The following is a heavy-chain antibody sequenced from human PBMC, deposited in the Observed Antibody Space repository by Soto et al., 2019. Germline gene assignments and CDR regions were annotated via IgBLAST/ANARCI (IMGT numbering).Heavy chain of an antibody. V-gene: IGHV4-39*01. CDR2: IYYSGNT. J-gene: IGHJ4*02. D-gene: IGHD1-26*01. CDR1: GGSISSSNYY. CDR3: ARRNNLVRASSSYCFDY. Sequence: PSETLSLTCSVSGGSISSSNYYWGWIRQPPGKGLEWIGNIYYSGNTYYNPSLKSRVTISVDTSKNQFSLKLSSVTAADTAVYYCARRNNLVRASSSYCFDYWGQGILVTVSS.